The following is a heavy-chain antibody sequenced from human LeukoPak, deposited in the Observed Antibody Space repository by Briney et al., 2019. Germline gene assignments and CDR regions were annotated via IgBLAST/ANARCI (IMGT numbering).Heavy chain of an antibody. J-gene: IGHJ3*02. CDR2: IIPIFGTA. CDR3: ARDGRTYLRAFDI. V-gene: IGHV1-69*01. Sequence: SVKVSCKASGGTFSSYAISWVRQAPGQGLEWMGGIIPIFGTANYAQKFQGRVAITADESTSTAYMELSSLRSEDTAVYYCARDGRTYLRAFDIWGQGTMVTVSS. D-gene: IGHD1-1*01. CDR1: GGTFSSYA.